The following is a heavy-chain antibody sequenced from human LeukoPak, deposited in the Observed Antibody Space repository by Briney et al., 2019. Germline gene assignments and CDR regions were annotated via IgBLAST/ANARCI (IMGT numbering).Heavy chain of an antibody. CDR1: GFTVSSNY. V-gene: IGHV3-66*01. J-gene: IGHJ6*02. D-gene: IGHD5-18*01. CDR2: IYSGGST. Sequence: GRSLRLSCAASGFTVSSNYMSWVRQAPGKGLEWVSVIYSGGSTYYADSVKGRFTISRDNSKNTLYLQMNSLRAEDTAVYYCARDSQLWLEEFYYYGMDVWGQGTTVTVSS. CDR3: ARDSQLWLEEFYYYGMDV.